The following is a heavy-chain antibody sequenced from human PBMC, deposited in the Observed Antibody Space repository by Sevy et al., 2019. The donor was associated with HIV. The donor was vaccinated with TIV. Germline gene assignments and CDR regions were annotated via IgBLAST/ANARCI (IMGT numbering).Heavy chain of an antibody. Sequence: SETLSLTCTVSGGSISSYYWSWIRQPPGKGLEWIAYIYYSGRTNYNPSLKSRVTISVDTSKNQFSLKLSSVTAADTAVYYCARDDRSDGDYYYYGMDVWGQGTTGTVSS. CDR3: ARDDRSDGDYYYYGMDV. V-gene: IGHV4-59*01. D-gene: IGHD4-17*01. CDR1: GGSISSYY. J-gene: IGHJ6*02. CDR2: IYYSGRT.